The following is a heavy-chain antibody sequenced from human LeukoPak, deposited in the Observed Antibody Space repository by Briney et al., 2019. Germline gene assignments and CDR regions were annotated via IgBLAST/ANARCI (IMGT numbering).Heavy chain of an antibody. V-gene: IGHV1-2*02. CDR3: AREASVPTNDAFDI. D-gene: IGHD2-2*01. CDR1: GYTFTGYY. Sequence: ASVKVSCKASGYTFTGYYMHWVRQAPGQGLEWMGWINPNSGGTNYAQKFQGRVTMTRDTSISTAYMELSRLRSDDTAVYYCAREASVPTNDAFDIWGQGTMVTVSS. CDR2: INPNSGGT. J-gene: IGHJ3*02.